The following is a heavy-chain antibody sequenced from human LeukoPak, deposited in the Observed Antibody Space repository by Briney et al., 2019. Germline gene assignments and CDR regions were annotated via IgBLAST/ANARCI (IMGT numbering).Heavy chain of an antibody. V-gene: IGHV4-59*08. J-gene: IGHJ6*02. Sequence: SETLSLTCTVSGGSISSYYWSWIRQPPGKGLEWIGYIYYSGTTNYNPSLKSRVTISIDMSKNQFSLKLNSVTAADTAVYYCARPNNLHYGMDVWGQGTTVTVSS. CDR2: IYYSGTT. CDR1: GGSISSYY. CDR3: ARPNNLHYGMDV.